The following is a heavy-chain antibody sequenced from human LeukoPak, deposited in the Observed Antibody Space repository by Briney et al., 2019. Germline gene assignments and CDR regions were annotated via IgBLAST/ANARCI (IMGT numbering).Heavy chain of an antibody. J-gene: IGHJ4*02. Sequence: GGSLGLSCAASGFTFSSYSMNWVRQAPGKGLEWVSSISSSSSYIYYPDSVKGRFTISRDNAKNSLYLQMNSLRAEDTAVYYCARDYDSIIWGQGTLVTVSS. CDR3: ARDYDSII. CDR1: GFTFSSYS. V-gene: IGHV3-21*01. CDR2: ISSSSSYI. D-gene: IGHD3-22*01.